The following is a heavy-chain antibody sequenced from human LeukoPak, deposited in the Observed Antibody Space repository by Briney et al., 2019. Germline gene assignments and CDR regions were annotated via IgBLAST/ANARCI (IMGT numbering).Heavy chain of an antibody. CDR2: ISYSGST. CDR3: ARGRGTYDY. D-gene: IGHD3-16*01. J-gene: IGHJ4*02. V-gene: IGHV4-59*01. CDR1: GGSISSYY. Sequence: SETLSLTCTVSGGSISSYYWRWIRQPPGKGLEWIGYISYSGSTSYNPSLKSRVTISVDTSKNQFSLKLSSVTAADTAVYYCARGRGTYDYWGQGTLVTVSS.